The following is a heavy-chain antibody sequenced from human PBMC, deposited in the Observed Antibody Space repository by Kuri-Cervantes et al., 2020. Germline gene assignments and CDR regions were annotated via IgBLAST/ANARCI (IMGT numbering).Heavy chain of an antibody. Sequence: ASVKVSCKASGYTFTSYGISWVRQAPGQGLEWMGWMNPNSGNTGYAQKFQGRVTMTRNTSISTAYMELSSLRSEDTAVYYCARGSKRGSYGGRQKKHDYWGQGTLVTVSS. CDR1: GYTFTSYG. V-gene: IGHV1-8*02. J-gene: IGHJ4*02. CDR2: MNPNSGNT. D-gene: IGHD1-26*01. CDR3: ARGSKRGSYGGRQKKHDY.